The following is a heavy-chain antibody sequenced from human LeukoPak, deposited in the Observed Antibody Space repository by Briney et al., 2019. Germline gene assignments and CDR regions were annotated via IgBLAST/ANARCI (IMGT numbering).Heavy chain of an antibody. CDR1: GFTFSSYA. CDR2: TSGSGGST. V-gene: IGHV3-23*01. D-gene: IGHD3-3*01. Sequence: PGGSLRLSCAASGFTFSSYAMSWVRQAPGKGLEWVSATSGSGGSTYYADSVKGRFTISRDNSKNTLYLQMNSLRAEDTAVYYCAKDDLPALGLRFLEWSPFDYWGQGTLVTVSS. CDR3: AKDDLPALGLRFLEWSPFDY. J-gene: IGHJ4*02.